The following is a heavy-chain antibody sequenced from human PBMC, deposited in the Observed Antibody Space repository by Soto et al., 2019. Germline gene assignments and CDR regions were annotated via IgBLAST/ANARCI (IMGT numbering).Heavy chain of an antibody. CDR2: INHSGST. D-gene: IGHD1-26*01. Sequence: SETLSLTCAVYGGSFSGYYWSWIRQPPGKGLEWIGEINHSGSTNYNPSLKSRVTISVDTSKNQFSLKLSSVTAADTAVYYCARAQLNSGSYPSILYYFDYWGQGTLVTVSS. CDR1: GGSFSGYY. V-gene: IGHV4-34*01. CDR3: ARAQLNSGSYPSILYYFDY. J-gene: IGHJ4*02.